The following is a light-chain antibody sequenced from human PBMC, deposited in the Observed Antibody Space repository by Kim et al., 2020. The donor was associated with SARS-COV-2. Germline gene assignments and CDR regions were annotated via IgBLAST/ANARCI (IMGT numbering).Light chain of an antibody. V-gene: IGKV1-39*01. CDR2: AAS. J-gene: IGKJ4*01. Sequence: DIQMTQSPSSLSASVGDRVTITCRASQTISSYLNWYQQKPGRAPKLLICAASSLQSGVPSRFSGSGSGTDFTLTISSLQPEDCATYYCQQSYSTPLTFGGGTKVDIK. CDR3: QQSYSTPLT. CDR1: QTISSY.